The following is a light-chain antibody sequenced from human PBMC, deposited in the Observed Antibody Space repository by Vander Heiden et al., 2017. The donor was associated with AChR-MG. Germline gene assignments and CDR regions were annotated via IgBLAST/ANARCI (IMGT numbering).Light chain of an antibody. J-gene: IGKJ1*01. CDR2: GTS. CDR3: QQYGGSPPWT. CDR1: QGVSSSY. V-gene: IGKV3-20*01. Sequence: DIVLTQSPGTLSLPPGERATLSCRTSQGVSSSYLAWYQQKPGQAPRLLVYGTSTRAAGVPDRFSGSGYGTDFTLTINRRDPEDFAVYYCQQYGGSPPWTFGQGTKVEIK.